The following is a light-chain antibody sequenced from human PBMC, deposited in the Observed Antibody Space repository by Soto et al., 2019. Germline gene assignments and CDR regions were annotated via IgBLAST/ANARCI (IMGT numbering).Light chain of an antibody. CDR1: QSVSSSS. J-gene: IGKJ1*01. V-gene: IGKV3-20*01. Sequence: EIVLTHSPGTLSLSPGERATLSCRASQSVSSSSLAWYQQIPGQAPGLLIYGASSRATGIPDRFSGSGSGTDFTLTISRLEPADFAVYYCQQYGSSPWTFGQGTKVDI. CDR3: QQYGSSPWT. CDR2: GAS.